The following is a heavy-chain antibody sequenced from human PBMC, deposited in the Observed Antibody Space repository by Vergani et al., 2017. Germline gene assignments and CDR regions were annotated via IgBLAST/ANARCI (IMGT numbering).Heavy chain of an antibody. CDR3: AHTSAIPYYYDSSGYDYTEY. J-gene: IGHJ4*02. V-gene: IGHV2-5*02. D-gene: IGHD3-22*01. CDR1: GFSLSTSGVG. CDR2: IYWDDDK. Sequence: QESGPGLVKPSETLSLTCTFSGFSLSTSGVGVGWIRQPPGKALEWLALIYWDDDKRYSPSLKSRLTITKDTSKNQVVLTMTNMDPVDTATYYCAHTSAIPYYYDSSGYDYTEYWGQGTLVTVSS.